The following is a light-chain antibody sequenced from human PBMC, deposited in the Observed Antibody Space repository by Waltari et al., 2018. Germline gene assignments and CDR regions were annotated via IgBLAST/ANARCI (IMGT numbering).Light chain of an antibody. CDR1: QNIVNY. J-gene: IGKJ2*01. CDR3: QQSYSTPYT. V-gene: IGKV1-39*01. Sequence: DIQMTQSPSSLSASVGDRVTITCRASQNIVNYLNWHQQKPGKAPNLLIFGASNLLSGVPSRFSGSGSGTDFTLTISSLQPGYFATYYCQQSYSTPYTFGQGTKVEIK. CDR2: GAS.